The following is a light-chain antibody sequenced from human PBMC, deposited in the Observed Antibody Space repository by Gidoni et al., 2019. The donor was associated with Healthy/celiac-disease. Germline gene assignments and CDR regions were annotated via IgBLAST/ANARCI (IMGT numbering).Light chain of an antibody. V-gene: IGKV3-20*01. Sequence: DIVLTQSPGTLSLAPGERATLSCRPSQSVSSSYLAWYQQKPGQAPRLLIYGASSRATGIPDRFSGSGSGTDFTITISRLEPEDFAVYYCQQYGSSPHTFGQGTKLEIK. CDR2: GAS. J-gene: IGKJ2*01. CDR1: QSVSSSY. CDR3: QQYGSSPHT.